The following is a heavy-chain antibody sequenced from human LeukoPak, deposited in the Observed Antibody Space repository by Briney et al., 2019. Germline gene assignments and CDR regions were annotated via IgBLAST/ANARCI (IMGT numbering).Heavy chain of an antibody. Sequence: ASVKVSCKASGYTFINYGVCWVRQAPGQGLEWMGWISGYDGNTNYAQRFQGRVTMTTDTSTSTAYLELRSLTSDDTAVYYCARDGVAAAAFLDHWGQGTLVTVPS. J-gene: IGHJ4*02. D-gene: IGHD6-13*01. CDR2: ISGYDGNT. CDR1: GYTFINYG. CDR3: ARDGVAAAAFLDH. V-gene: IGHV1-18*01.